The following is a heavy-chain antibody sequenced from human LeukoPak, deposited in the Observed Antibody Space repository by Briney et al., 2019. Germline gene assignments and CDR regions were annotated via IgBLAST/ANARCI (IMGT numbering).Heavy chain of an antibody. J-gene: IGHJ4*02. Sequence: GGSLRLSCAASGFTFSSYSMDWVRQAPGKGLEWVSSISSSSSYIYYADSVKGRFTISRDNAKNSLYLQMNSLRAEDTAVYYCARAMYYYDSSGYYRYFDYWGQGTLVTVSS. CDR2: ISSSSSYI. D-gene: IGHD3-22*01. CDR3: ARAMYYYDSSGYYRYFDY. V-gene: IGHV3-21*01. CDR1: GFTFSSYS.